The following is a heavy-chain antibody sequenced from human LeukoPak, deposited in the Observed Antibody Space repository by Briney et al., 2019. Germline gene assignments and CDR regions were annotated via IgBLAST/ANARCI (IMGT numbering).Heavy chain of an antibody. CDR3: ARTEFGELSPIDY. D-gene: IGHD3-10*01. CDR2: IYYSGST. Sequence: SQTLSLTCTVSGGSISSGDYYWSWIRQPPGKGLEWIGYIYYSGSTYYNPSLKSRVTISVDTSKNQFSLKLSSVTAADTAMYYCARTEFGELSPIDYWGQGTLVTVSS. J-gene: IGHJ4*02. V-gene: IGHV4-30-4*01. CDR1: GGSISSGDYY.